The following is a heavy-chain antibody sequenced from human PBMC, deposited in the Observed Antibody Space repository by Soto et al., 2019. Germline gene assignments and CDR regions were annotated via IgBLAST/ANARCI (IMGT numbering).Heavy chain of an antibody. CDR3: AKGRWDCGGGSCYATFDF. J-gene: IGHJ4*02. D-gene: IGHD2-15*01. CDR1: GFTFSSYA. V-gene: IGHV3-23*01. Sequence: GGSLRLSCAASGFTFSSYAMSWVRQAPGKGLEWVSAISGSGGSTYYADSVKRRFTISSVTSKNTLYLRMHSLRAEDAAVSSCAKGRWDCGGGSCYATFDFWGQGTLVTVSS. CDR2: ISGSGGST.